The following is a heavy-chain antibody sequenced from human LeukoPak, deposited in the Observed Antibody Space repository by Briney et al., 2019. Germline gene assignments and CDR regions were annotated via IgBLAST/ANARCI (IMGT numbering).Heavy chain of an antibody. D-gene: IGHD3-22*01. Sequence: GGSLPLSCAASGFTVSRYAMSGGRLAPGMGRGGGSALSGGGGSTYYADSVKGQFTISRDNSKNTLYLQMNSLRAEDTAVYYCAKDNSPYYYDSSGYYSYFDYWGQGPLVTVSS. CDR2: LSGGGGST. V-gene: IGHV3-23*01. CDR1: GFTVSRYA. CDR3: AKDNSPYYYDSSGYYSYFDY. J-gene: IGHJ4*02.